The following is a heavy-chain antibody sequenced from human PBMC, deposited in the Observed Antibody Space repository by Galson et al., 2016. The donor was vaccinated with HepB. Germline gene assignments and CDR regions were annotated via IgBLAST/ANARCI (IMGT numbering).Heavy chain of an antibody. CDR2: VFHTGLS. D-gene: IGHD4-17*01. Sequence: TLSLTCSVSGGSISSGDGYWSWIRQHPGKGLEWIGYVFHTGLSYSNPSLKSRLAISVDTSKNQFYLKLTSMTAADTAIYYCAKDLWALSGDGDGYYYGFDVWGQGTLVTVSS. CDR1: GGSISSGDGY. J-gene: IGHJ6*02. V-gene: IGHV4-31*03. CDR3: AKDLWALSGDGDGYYYGFDV.